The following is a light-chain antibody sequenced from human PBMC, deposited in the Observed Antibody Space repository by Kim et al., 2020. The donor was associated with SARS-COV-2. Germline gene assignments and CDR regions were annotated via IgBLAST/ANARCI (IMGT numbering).Light chain of an antibody. CDR2: GKN. J-gene: IGLJ3*02. CDR1: SLRSYY. V-gene: IGLV3-19*01. CDR3: NSRVEV. Sequence: SSELTQDPAVSVALGQTVRITCQGDSLRSYYASWYQQKPGQAPVLVIYGKNNRPSGIPDRFSGSSSGNTASLTITGAQAEDEADYYCNSRVEVFGGGTQLTVL.